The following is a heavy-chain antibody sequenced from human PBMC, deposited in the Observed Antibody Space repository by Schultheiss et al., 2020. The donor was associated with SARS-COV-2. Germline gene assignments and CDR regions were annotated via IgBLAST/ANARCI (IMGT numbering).Heavy chain of an antibody. V-gene: IGHV4-59*01. D-gene: IGHD6-6*01. CDR3: ARCASSSSGYNFAMDV. CDR2: IYYSGST. CDR1: GGSISSYY. Sequence: SETLSLTCTVSGGSISSYYWSWIRQPPGKGLEWIGYIYYSGSTNYNPSLKSRVTISVDTSKNQFSLKLSSVTAADTAVYYCARCASSSSGYNFAMDVWGQGTTVTVSS. J-gene: IGHJ6*02.